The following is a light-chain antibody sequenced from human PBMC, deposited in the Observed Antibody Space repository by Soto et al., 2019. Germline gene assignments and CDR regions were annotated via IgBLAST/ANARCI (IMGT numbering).Light chain of an antibody. Sequence: EVVMTQSPATLFVSPGERATLSCRASQSVSSNLAWYQQKPGQAPRLLIYGASTRATGIPARFSGSGSGTEFTLTISSLQSEDFAVYYCQQYNNWPPRWTFGQGTKVE. CDR3: QQYNNWPPRWT. CDR2: GAS. V-gene: IGKV3-15*01. J-gene: IGKJ1*01. CDR1: QSVSSN.